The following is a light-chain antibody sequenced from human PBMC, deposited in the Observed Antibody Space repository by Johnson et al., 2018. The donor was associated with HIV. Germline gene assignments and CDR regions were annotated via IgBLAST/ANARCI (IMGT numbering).Light chain of an antibody. CDR3: GTWDSSRSALYV. V-gene: IGLV1-51*01. J-gene: IGLJ1*01. CDR2: DNN. Sequence: QSVLTQPPSVSAAPGQTVTISCSGSSSNVGSSFVSWYRQVPGTAPKLLIYDNNRRPSGVPDRFSGSKSGTSATLGITGLQTGAEADYFCGTWDSSRSALYVFGTGTKVTVL. CDR1: SSNVGSSF.